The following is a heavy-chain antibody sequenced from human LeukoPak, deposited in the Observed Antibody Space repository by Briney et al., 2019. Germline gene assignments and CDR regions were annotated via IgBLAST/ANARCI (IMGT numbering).Heavy chain of an antibody. CDR2: IYYSGST. CDR1: GGSISSYY. V-gene: IGHV4-59*08. Sequence: PSETLSLTCTVSGGSISSYYWSWIRQPPVKGLEWIGYIYYSGSTNYNPSLKSRVTISVDTSKNQFSLKLSSVTAADTAVYYCARHRAVSSFDYWGQGTLVTVSS. D-gene: IGHD1-26*01. CDR3: ARHRAVSSFDY. J-gene: IGHJ4*02.